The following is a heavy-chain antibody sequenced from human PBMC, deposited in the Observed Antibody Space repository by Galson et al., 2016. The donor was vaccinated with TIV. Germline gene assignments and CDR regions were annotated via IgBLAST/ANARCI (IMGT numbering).Heavy chain of an antibody. Sequence: SLRLSCAASGFTFDDYDMSWVRQAPGKGLEWVSGINRNGGHTAYADSVKGRFTISRDNTKNSLYLQMNSLRAEDTSFYFCARDEMTTMSGHPDNWGQGTLVTVSS. CDR3: ARDEMTTMSGHPDN. J-gene: IGHJ4*02. V-gene: IGHV3-20*04. CDR1: GFTFDDYD. CDR2: INRNGGHT. D-gene: IGHD5-24*01.